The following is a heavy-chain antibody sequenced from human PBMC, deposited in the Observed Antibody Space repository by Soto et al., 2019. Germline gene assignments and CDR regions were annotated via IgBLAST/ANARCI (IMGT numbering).Heavy chain of an antibody. J-gene: IGHJ1*01. CDR3: ATEDYSSGHAGTFQH. Sequence: PGGSLRLSCAASGFTVSSNYMSWVRQAPGKGLEWVSVIYSGGSTYYADSVKGRFTISRDNSKNTLYVQMDTLRGEDTAVYYCATEDYSSGHAGTFQHWGQGTLVTVSS. CDR2: IYSGGST. V-gene: IGHV3-66*01. D-gene: IGHD3-22*01. CDR1: GFTVSSNY.